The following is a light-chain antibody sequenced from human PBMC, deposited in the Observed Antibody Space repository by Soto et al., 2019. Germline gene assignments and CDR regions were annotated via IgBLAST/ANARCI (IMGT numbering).Light chain of an antibody. Sequence: HSLLTPPPAGAGSPKQSVHISCTGTSSDFGSYNLVSWYQQHPGKAPKLMIYEGSKRPSGISNRFSGSKPGKTASLTISGVQAEDEADYYCCSYTGSSTLYVCGTRTQVTVL. CDR3: CSYTGSSTLYV. CDR1: SSDFGSYNL. V-gene: IGLV2-23*01. CDR2: EGS. J-gene: IGLJ1*01.